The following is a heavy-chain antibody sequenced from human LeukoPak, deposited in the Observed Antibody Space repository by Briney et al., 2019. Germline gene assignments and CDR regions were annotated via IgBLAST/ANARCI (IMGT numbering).Heavy chain of an antibody. CDR2: IYYSGST. D-gene: IGHD3-3*01. J-gene: IGHJ4*02. CDR1: DGSISSSSYY. Sequence: SETLSLTCTVSDGSISSSSYYWDWIRQPPGKGLEWIGSIYYSGSTYCNPSLKSRVTISVDTSKNQFSLKLSSVTAADTAVYYCARSGYPGRLLDYWGQGTLVTVSS. V-gene: IGHV4-39*07. CDR3: ARSGYPGRLLDY.